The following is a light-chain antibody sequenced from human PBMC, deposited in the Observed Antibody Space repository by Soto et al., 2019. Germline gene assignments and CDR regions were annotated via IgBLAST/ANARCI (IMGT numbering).Light chain of an antibody. V-gene: IGKV3-15*01. CDR3: QHFTCWPLL. Sequence: EIVMTQSPAMLSVSAGERATLSCRASQNVNTRLAWYQQKAGQPPRHLIYGASTRATGIPARFSGSGSGTEFTITIRSRQSDDFAVYYGQHFTCWPLLFGRGTKVEIK. CDR2: GAS. CDR1: QNVNTR. J-gene: IGKJ1*01.